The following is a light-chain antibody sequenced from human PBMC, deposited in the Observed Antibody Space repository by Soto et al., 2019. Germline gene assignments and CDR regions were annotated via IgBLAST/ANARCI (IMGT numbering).Light chain of an antibody. CDR1: VLAKKY. CDR2: KDT. J-gene: IGLJ1*01. CDR3: QVWDYDTDHFV. V-gene: IGLV3-27*01. Sequence: SYELTQPSSVSVSPGQTARITCSGNVLAKKYARWFQQKPGQAPVLVIYKDTERPSGIPERFSGSSSGTTVTLTISGAQVEDEADYYCQVWDYDTDHFVFGPGTKVTVL.